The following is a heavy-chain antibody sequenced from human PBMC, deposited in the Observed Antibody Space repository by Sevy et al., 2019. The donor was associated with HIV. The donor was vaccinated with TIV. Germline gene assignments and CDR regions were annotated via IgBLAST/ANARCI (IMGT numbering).Heavy chain of an antibody. J-gene: IGHJ4*02. CDR3: AREGRITIFGVKKYYFDY. D-gene: IGHD3-3*01. CDR1: GGSISSYY. V-gene: IGHV4-4*07. CDR2: IYTSGST. Sequence: SETLSLTCTASGGSISSYYWSWIRQPAGKGLEWIGRIYTSGSTNYNPSLKSRVTMSVDTSKNQFSLKLISVTAADTAVYYCAREGRITIFGVKKYYFDYWGQGTLVTVSS.